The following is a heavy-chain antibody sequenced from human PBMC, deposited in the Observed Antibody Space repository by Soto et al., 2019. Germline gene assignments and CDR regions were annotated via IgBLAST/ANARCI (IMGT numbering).Heavy chain of an antibody. Sequence: PGGSLRLSCAASGLTFCSYAMSWVRQAPGKGLEWVSGIVASGSSRYYADSVKGRFTISRDNSKSTLFLQMNGLRDEDTAVYYCAKLRCWGSSTSCYMDDWGTGTTVTVSS. CDR1: GLTFCSYA. V-gene: IGHV3-23*01. CDR3: AKLRCWGSSTSCYMDD. D-gene: IGHD2-2*01. CDR2: IVASGSSR. J-gene: IGHJ6*03.